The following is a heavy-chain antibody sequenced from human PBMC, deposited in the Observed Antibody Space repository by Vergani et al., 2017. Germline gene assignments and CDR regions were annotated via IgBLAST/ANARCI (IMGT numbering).Heavy chain of an antibody. J-gene: IGHJ6*02. V-gene: IGHV4-59*13. CDR2: IYSTGST. D-gene: IGHD3-9*01. Sequence: QVQLEESGPGLVKPSETLSLTCTVSGGSFNTYYWSWIRQSPGKGLEWIGYIYSTGSTNYNPSLNSRVTMSVDTSKNQFSLNLRSVPAADTAVYFCARVRYRDEASTGYRLEGMDIWGQGTTVTISS. CDR1: GGSFNTYY. CDR3: ARVRYRDEASTGYRLEGMDI.